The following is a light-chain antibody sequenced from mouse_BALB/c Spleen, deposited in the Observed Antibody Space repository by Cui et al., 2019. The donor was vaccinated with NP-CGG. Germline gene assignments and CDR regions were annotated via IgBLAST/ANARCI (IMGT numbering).Light chain of an antibody. CDR1: TGAVPISNF. CDR3: ALWYRNHWV. V-gene: IGLV1*01. J-gene: IGLJ1*01. Sequence: QAVLTQESALPTSLGETVTLTVRSSTGAVPISNFANWFQEKPDHLFPVLIGGTNNRPPGVPAKFSGSLMGNKAALPITGQRTGIEAIYFCALWYRNHWVFGGGTKLTVL. CDR2: GTN.